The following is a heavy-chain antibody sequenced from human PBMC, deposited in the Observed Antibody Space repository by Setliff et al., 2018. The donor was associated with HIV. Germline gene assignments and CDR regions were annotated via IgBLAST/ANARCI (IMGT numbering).Heavy chain of an antibody. D-gene: IGHD2-2*01. CDR3: ARRVLQDSTITSSNWFDS. V-gene: IGHV4-4*09. CDR2: VYASGET. Sequence: SETLSLTCTVSGDSISSYSWNWIRQPPGRGLEWIGYVYASGETDYNPSLKSRVTMSTDTSRNQFFLNLNYATAADTAVYFCARRVLQDSTITSSNWFDSWGQGTLVTVS. J-gene: IGHJ5*01. CDR1: GDSISSYS.